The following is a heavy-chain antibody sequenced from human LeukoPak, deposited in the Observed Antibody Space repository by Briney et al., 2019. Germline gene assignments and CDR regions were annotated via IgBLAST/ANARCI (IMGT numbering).Heavy chain of an antibody. J-gene: IGHJ4*02. CDR1: GFTFSSYS. V-gene: IGHV3-53*01. D-gene: IGHD6-13*01. CDR2: IYSGGST. CDR3: TRDLSSAWFYY. Sequence: GGSLRLSCAASGFTFSSYSMNWVRQAPGKGLEWVSVIYSGGSTYYADSVKGRFTISRDNSKNTLYLQMNSLRAEDTAVYYCTRDLSSAWFYYWGQGTLVTVSS.